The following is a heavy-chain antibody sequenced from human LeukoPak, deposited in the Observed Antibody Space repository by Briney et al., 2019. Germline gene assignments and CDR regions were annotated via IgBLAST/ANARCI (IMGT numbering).Heavy chain of an antibody. CDR3: ARSLWFGELGVDY. J-gene: IGHJ4*02. CDR1: GFSLGTSGMC. V-gene: IGHV2-70*11. CDR2: IDWDDDK. Sequence: SGPALLKPTQTLTLTFTSSGFSLGTSGMCVSWIRQPPGKALEWLSRIDWDDDKYYSTSLKTRLTISKDTSKNQVVLTMTNMDPVDTATYYCARSLWFGELGVDYWGQGTLVTVSS. D-gene: IGHD3-10*01.